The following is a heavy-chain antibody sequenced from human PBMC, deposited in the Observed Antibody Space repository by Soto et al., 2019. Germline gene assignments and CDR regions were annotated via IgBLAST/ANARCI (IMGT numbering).Heavy chain of an antibody. CDR1: GFTFSNYG. J-gene: IGHJ4*02. CDR3: ARVFEGGDYGDDF. Sequence: QVHLVESGGGVVQPGRSLRLSCAASGFTFSNYGIHWVRQAPGKGLEWVAVILYDGSDKYYVDSVRGRFTISRDNSKNTVYLQMNSLRAEDTALYYCARVFEGGDYGDDFWGQGTLVTVSS. CDR2: ILYDGSDK. V-gene: IGHV3-33*01. D-gene: IGHD4-17*01.